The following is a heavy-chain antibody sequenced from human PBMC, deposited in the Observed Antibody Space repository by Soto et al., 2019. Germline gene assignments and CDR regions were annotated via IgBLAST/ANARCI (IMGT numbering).Heavy chain of an antibody. CDR1: GGSISSGGYS. J-gene: IGHJ4*02. CDR3: ARAGGLGAVAVDY. V-gene: IGHV4-30-2*01. D-gene: IGHD6-19*01. CDR2: VYNSGST. Sequence: QLQLQESGSGLVKPSQTLSLTCAVSGGSISSGGYSWSWIRQPPGKGLGGIGYVYNSGSTYYNPSLKGRVTLSVARSNNHFSLKLSSVTAADTAVYYCARAGGLGAVAVDYWGQGTLVTVSS.